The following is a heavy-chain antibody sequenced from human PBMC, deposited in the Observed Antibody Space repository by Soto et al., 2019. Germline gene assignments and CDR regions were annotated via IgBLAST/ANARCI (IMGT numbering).Heavy chain of an antibody. V-gene: IGHV3-33*01. CDR2: IWYDGSNK. Sequence: QVQLVESGGGVVQPGRSLRLSCAASGFTFSSYGMHWVRQAPGKGLEWVAVIWYDGSNKYYADSVKGRFTIPRDNSKNTLYLQMNSLRAEDTAVYYCARPLTGTAMVLDYWGQGNLVTVSS. CDR3: ARPLTGTAMVLDY. J-gene: IGHJ4*02. CDR1: GFTFSSYG. D-gene: IGHD5-18*01.